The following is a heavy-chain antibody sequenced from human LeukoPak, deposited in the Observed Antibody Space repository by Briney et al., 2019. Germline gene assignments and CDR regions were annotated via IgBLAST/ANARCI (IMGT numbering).Heavy chain of an antibody. CDR3: ARDAHDRSGSGDY. J-gene: IGHJ4*02. D-gene: IGHD3-22*01. Sequence: ASVKVSCKASGYTFTDYYIHWVRQAPGQGLEWMGWISSYTGHKNYAQKFQDRVIMTTDTSASTAYLELRSLRSDDTAVYYCARDAHDRSGSGDYWGQGTLVTVSS. CDR2: ISSYTGHK. CDR1: GYTFTDYY. V-gene: IGHV1-18*04.